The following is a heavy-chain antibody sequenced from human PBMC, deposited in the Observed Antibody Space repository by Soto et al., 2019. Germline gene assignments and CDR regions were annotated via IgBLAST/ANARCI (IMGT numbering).Heavy chain of an antibody. CDR3: AREGDSSSSGNDY. D-gene: IGHD6-6*01. J-gene: IGHJ4*02. CDR2: IYYSGST. V-gene: IGHV4-31*02. Sequence: SETLSLTCTVSGGSISSGGYYWSWIRQHPGKGLEWIGYIYYSGSTYYNPSLKSRVTISVDTSKNQFSLKLSSVTAADTAVYYCAREGDSSSSGNDYWGQGALVTVSS. CDR1: GGSISSGGYY.